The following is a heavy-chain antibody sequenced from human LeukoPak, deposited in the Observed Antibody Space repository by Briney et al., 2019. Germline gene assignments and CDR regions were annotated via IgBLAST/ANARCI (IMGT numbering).Heavy chain of an antibody. D-gene: IGHD3-9*01. Sequence: SETLSLTCAVYGGSFSGYYWSWIRQPPGKGLEWIGEINHSGSTNYNPSLKSRVTISVDTSKNQFSLKLSSVTAADTAVYYCARGRILTGYLGLDYKGQGTLVTVSS. CDR1: GGSFSGYY. CDR2: INHSGST. J-gene: IGHJ4*02. CDR3: ARGRILTGYLGLDY. V-gene: IGHV4-34*01.